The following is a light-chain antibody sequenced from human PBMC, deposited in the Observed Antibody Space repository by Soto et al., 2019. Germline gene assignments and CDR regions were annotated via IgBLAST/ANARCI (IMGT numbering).Light chain of an antibody. Sequence: QSALTQPRSVSGSPGQSVTISCTGTSSDVGAYYYVSWCQQHPGKAPKLMIYDVSKRPSGVPDRFSGSKSGNTASLTISGLQAEDEADYYCCSYAGSYTWVFGGGTKLTVL. J-gene: IGLJ3*02. CDR1: SSDVGAYYY. CDR2: DVS. CDR3: CSYAGSYTWV. V-gene: IGLV2-11*01.